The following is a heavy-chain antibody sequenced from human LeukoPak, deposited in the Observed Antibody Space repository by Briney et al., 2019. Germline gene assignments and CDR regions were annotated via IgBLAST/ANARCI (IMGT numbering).Heavy chain of an antibody. CDR2: INTSGST. CDR1: GGSISSDSYY. D-gene: IGHD6-13*01. J-gene: IGHJ3*02. Sequence: SETLSLTCTVSGGSISSDSYYWSWIRQPAGKGLEWIGRINTSGSTNYNPSLKSRVTISIDTSKNQFSLKLSSVTAADTAVYYCARDRSIAEDDAFDIWGQGTMVTVSS. CDR3: ARDRSIAEDDAFDI. V-gene: IGHV4-61*02.